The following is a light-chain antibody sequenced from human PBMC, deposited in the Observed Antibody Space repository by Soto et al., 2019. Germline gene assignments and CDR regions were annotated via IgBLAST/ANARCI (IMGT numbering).Light chain of an antibody. V-gene: IGLV1-44*01. CDR3: RSDTSSSPYV. CDR1: SSNIGSNT. CDR2: ECS. Sequence: QSVLTQPPSASGTPGQRVTISCSGSSSNIGSNTVNWYQQHPSKAPKLMIYECSNRPSGVSNRFSCSKSGNTTSLTITVLQAEDEGDYCGRSDTSSSPYVVGTGTKVTV. J-gene: IGLJ1*01.